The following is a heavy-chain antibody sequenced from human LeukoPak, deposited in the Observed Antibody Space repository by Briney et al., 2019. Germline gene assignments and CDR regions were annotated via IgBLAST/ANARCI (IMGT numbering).Heavy chain of an antibody. CDR1: GFTFSSY. D-gene: IGHD3-9*01. Sequence: GGSLRLSCAVSGFTFSSYMNWVRHAPGKGLEWVSPISSTSSYIYYADSVKGRFTIYRDNAKNSLYLQMNSLRADDTAVYYCARGQSRYFDWYLGFFDYWGQGTLVTVSS. J-gene: IGHJ4*02. CDR2: ISSTSSYI. V-gene: IGHV3-21*01. CDR3: ARGQSRYFDWYLGFFDY.